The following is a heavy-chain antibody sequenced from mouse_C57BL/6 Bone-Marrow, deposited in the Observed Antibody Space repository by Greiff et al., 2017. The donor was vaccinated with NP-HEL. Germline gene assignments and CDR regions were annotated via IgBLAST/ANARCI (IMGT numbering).Heavy chain of an antibody. Sequence: EVQLVESGGGLVKPGGSLKLSCAASGFTFSDYGMHWVRQAPERGLEWVAYISSGSSTIYYADTVKGRFTISRDNAKHTLFLKMTSLRSEDTAMYYCAKTAQAAYWGQGTLVTVSA. J-gene: IGHJ3*01. CDR1: GFTFSDYG. CDR3: AKTAQAAY. V-gene: IGHV5-17*01. D-gene: IGHD3-2*02. CDR2: ISSGSSTI.